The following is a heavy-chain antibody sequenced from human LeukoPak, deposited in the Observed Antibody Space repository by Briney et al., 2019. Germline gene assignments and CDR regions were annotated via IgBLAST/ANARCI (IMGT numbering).Heavy chain of an antibody. Sequence: PRGSLRLSCAASGFTFSSNGMHWVRQAPGKGLEWVAVIWYDGSNQYYADSVKGRFTISRDNSKNTLSLQMNSLRADDTAVYYCVREDQKRDTYFDYWGQGTLVTVSS. D-gene: IGHD5-24*01. CDR3: VREDQKRDTYFDY. J-gene: IGHJ4*02. CDR2: IWYDGSNQ. V-gene: IGHV3-33*01. CDR1: GFTFSSNG.